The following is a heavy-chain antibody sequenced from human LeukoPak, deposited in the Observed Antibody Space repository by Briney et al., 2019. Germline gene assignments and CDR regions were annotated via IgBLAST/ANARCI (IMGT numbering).Heavy chain of an antibody. V-gene: IGHV4-31*03. J-gene: IGHJ5*02. Sequence: SQTLSLTCTVSGGSFSSGGYYWSWIRQHPGKGLEWIGYIYYSGSTYYNPSLKSRVTISVDTSKNQFSPKLSSVTAADTAVYYCARERYSSGWYQNWFDPWGQGTLVTVSS. CDR2: IYYSGST. D-gene: IGHD6-19*01. CDR1: GGSFSSGGYY. CDR3: ARERYSSGWYQNWFDP.